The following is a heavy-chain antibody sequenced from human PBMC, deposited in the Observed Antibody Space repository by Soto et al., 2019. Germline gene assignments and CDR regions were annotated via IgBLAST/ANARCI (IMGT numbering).Heavy chain of an antibody. CDR2: INPSGGST. V-gene: IGHV1-46*01. D-gene: IGHD5-12*01. J-gene: IGHJ6*02. Sequence: VASVKVSCKASGYTFTSYYMHWVRQAPGQGLEWMGIINPSGGSTSYAQKFQGRVTMTRDTSTSTVYMELSSLRSEDTAVYYCARGKVVAEYYYYYGMDVWGQGTTVTVSS. CDR3: ARGKVVAEYYYYYGMDV. CDR1: GYTFTSYY.